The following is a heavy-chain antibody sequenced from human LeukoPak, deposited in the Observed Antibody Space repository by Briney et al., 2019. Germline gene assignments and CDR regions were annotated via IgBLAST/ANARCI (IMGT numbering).Heavy chain of an antibody. CDR2: ISWNSGSI. CDR1: GFTFDDYA. J-gene: IGHJ4*02. D-gene: IGHD3-10*01. Sequence: PGGSLRLSCAASGFTFDDYAMHWVRQAPGGGLEWVSTISWNSGSIGYADSVKGRFTISRDNAKNSLYLQMNSLRAEDTALYYCAKDKSAGSHSSFEYWGQGTLVTVSS. V-gene: IGHV3-9*01. CDR3: AKDKSAGSHSSFEY.